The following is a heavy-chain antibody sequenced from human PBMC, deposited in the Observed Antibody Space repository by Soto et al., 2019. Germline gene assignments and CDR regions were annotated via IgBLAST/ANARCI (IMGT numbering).Heavy chain of an antibody. CDR2: IYSVGST. CDR1: GFTVSSNY. V-gene: IGHV3-53*01. J-gene: IGHJ1*01. CDR3: ARDRVESGYPEYFQH. D-gene: IGHD3-22*01. Sequence: GGSLRLSCAASGFTVSSNYMSWVRQAPGKGLEWVSVIYSVGSTYYADSVKGRFTISRDNSKNTLYLQMNSLRAEDTAVYYCARDRVESGYPEYFQHWGQGTLVTVSS.